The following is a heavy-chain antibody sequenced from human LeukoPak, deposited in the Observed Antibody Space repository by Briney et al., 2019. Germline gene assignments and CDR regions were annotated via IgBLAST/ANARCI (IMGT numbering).Heavy chain of an antibody. CDR2: INHSGST. CDR3: ARILEYCSGGSCYRSDDAFDI. D-gene: IGHD2-15*01. V-gene: IGHV4-34*01. Sequence: SETLSLTCAVYGGSFSGYYLSWVRQPPGKGLEWIGEINHSGSTNYNPSLKSRVTISVDTSRSQFSLKLNSVTAPDTAVYYCARILEYCSGGSCYRSDDAFDIWGQGTMVTVSS. CDR1: GGSFSGYY. J-gene: IGHJ3*02.